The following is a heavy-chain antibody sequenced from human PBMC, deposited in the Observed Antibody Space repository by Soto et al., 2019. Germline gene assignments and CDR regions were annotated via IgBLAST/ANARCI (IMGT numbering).Heavy chain of an antibody. CDR3: ARGLGKVDY. V-gene: IGHV4-30-4*01. Sequence: SETLSLTCTVSGDSISTADYYWNWIRQPPGKGLEWIGYIYYSGNTYYIPSLKSRVTISVDTSKNQFSLKLSSVTAADTAVYYCARGLGKVDYWGQGTLVTVSS. CDR2: IYYSGNT. J-gene: IGHJ4*02. CDR1: GDSISTADYY.